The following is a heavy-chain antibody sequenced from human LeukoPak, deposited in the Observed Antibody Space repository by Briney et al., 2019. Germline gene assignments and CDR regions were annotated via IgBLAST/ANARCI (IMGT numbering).Heavy chain of an antibody. Sequence: GGSLRLSCAAPGFTFSGSAIHWVRQSSGKGLEWVGQIDKKDKGYAAATAYAASVKGRFTIYRDDSKNTAYLQMNSLKTEDTAVYYCTRTDNYYDSSGYYSWGQGTLVTVSS. V-gene: IGHV3-73*01. J-gene: IGHJ4*02. CDR2: IDKKDKGYAAAT. CDR3: TRTDNYYDSSGYYS. D-gene: IGHD3-22*01. CDR1: GFTFSGSA.